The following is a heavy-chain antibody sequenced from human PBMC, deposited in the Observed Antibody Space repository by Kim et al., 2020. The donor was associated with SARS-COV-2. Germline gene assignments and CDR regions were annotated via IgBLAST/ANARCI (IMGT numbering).Heavy chain of an antibody. Sequence: GGSLRLSCAASGFTFSSYSMNWVRQAPGKGLEWVSSISSSSSYIYYADSVKGRFTISRDNAKNSLYLQMNSLRAEDTAVYYCARDKLNSARYYFDYWGQGTLVTVSS. CDR3: ARDKLNSARYYFDY. CDR1: GFTFSSYS. CDR2: ISSSSSYI. V-gene: IGHV3-21*01. J-gene: IGHJ4*02. D-gene: IGHD6-13*01.